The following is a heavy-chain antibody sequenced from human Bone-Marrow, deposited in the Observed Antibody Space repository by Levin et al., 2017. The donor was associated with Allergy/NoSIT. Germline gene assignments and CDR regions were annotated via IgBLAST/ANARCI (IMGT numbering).Heavy chain of an antibody. V-gene: IGHV3-23*01. CDR3: ANARGTSLWMGIHDAFDI. D-gene: IGHD2-2*01. Sequence: LSLPCAASGFPFSSYAMSWVRQAPGKGLEWVSVITGSGDSTYYADSVKGRFTISRDNSKNTLYLQMNSLRAEDTAIYFCANARGTSLWMGIHDAFDIWGQGTMVTVSS. CDR1: GFPFSSYA. CDR2: ITGSGDST. J-gene: IGHJ3*02.